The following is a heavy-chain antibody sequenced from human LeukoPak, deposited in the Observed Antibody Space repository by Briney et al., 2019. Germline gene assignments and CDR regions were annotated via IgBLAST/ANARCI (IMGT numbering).Heavy chain of an antibody. D-gene: IGHD1/OR15-1a*01. Sequence: SETLSLTCAVYGGSFSGYYWSWIRQPPGKGLEWIGEINHSGSTNYNTSLKSRVTISVDTSKNQFSLKLSSVTAADTAVYYCARARNWNKYYFDYWGQGTLVTVSS. CDR1: GGSFSGYY. CDR2: INHSGST. CDR3: ARARNWNKYYFDY. V-gene: IGHV4-34*01. J-gene: IGHJ4*02.